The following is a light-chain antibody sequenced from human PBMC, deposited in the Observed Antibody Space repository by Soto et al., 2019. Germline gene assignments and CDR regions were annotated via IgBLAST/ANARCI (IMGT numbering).Light chain of an antibody. V-gene: IGKV1-5*03. J-gene: IGKJ4*01. CDR3: QQYNSWLT. Sequence: DNQMTQSPSTLSASVGDRVTVTCRSSQSISSWLAWYQQKPGKAPKLLIYKASTLQSGVPSRFSGSGSGTEFTLTISSLQPDDFATYYCQQYNSWLTFGGGTKVDIK. CDR1: QSISSW. CDR2: KAS.